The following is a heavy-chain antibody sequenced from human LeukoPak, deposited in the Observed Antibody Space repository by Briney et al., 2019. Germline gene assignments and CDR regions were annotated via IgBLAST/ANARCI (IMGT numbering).Heavy chain of an antibody. Sequence: PSETLSLTCTVSGSSVSSGSYYWSWIRQPPGKGLEWIGYIYYSGSTNYNPSLKSRVTISVDTSKNQFSLKLTSVTAADTAVYYCARDGYDSSGYTLVYWGQGTLVTVSS. D-gene: IGHD3-22*01. CDR3: ARDGYDSSGYTLVY. CDR2: IYYSGST. CDR1: GSSVSSGSYY. V-gene: IGHV4-61*01. J-gene: IGHJ4*02.